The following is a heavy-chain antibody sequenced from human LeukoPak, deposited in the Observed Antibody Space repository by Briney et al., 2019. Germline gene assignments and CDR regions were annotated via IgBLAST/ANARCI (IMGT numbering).Heavy chain of an antibody. CDR3: ARSAVAFDI. D-gene: IGHD4-17*01. CDR1: GGSFSGYY. Sequence: SETLSLTCAVYGGSFSGYYWSWIRQPPGKGLEWIGEINHSGSTNYNPSLKNRVTISVDTSKNQFSLKLSSVTAADTAVYYCARSAVAFDIWGQGTMVTVSS. J-gene: IGHJ3*02. V-gene: IGHV4-34*01. CDR2: INHSGST.